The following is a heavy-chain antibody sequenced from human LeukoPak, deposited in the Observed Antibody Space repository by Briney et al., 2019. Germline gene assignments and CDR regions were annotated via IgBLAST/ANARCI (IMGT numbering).Heavy chain of an antibody. D-gene: IGHD4-23*01. CDR3: GKVGGNTNS. Sequence: SETLSLTCTVSGASITSDIFYWNWIRQSPGKGLEWIGAIHNSRGTSYNPSLESRLTISVDPSENKFFLKMTSVTDADTATYYCGKVGGNTNSWGQGTLVTVSS. CDR2: IHNSRGT. CDR1: GASITSDIFY. V-gene: IGHV4-30-4*01. J-gene: IGHJ4*02.